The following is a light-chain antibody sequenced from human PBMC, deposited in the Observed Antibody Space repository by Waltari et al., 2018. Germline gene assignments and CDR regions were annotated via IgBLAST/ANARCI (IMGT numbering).Light chain of an antibody. J-gene: IGLJ2*01. V-gene: IGLV6-57*04. Sequence: NFMLTQPHSVSESPGVTVTISCTRSSGRIAGNFVQWYQQRPGSAPSVVIYEYSQRPSLLPDRFSDSIDSHSNPASLTISGLKTEDEADYYCQSYDSTNHVVFGGGTKLTVL. CDR1: SGRIAGNF. CDR2: EYS. CDR3: QSYDSTNHVV.